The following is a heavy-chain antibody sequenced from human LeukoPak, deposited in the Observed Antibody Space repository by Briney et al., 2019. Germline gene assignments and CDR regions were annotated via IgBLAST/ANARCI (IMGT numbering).Heavy chain of an antibody. D-gene: IGHD1-26*01. V-gene: IGHV3-33*01. CDR2: IWYDGSNK. CDR1: GFTFSSYG. CDR3: ARDPAVGARGWFDP. J-gene: IGHJ5*02. Sequence: PGGSLRLSCAASGFTFSSYGMHWVRQAPGKGLEWVAVIWYDGSNKYYADSVKGRFTISRDNSKNTLYLQMNSLRAEDAAVYYCARDPAVGARGWFDPWGQGTLVTVSS.